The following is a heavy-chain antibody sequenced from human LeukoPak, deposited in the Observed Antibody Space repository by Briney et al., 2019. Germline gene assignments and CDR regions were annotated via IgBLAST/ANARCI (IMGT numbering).Heavy chain of an antibody. CDR3: ARNYYYDSSGSITEGGMDV. CDR1: GGSFSGYY. D-gene: IGHD3-22*01. J-gene: IGHJ6*02. V-gene: IGHV4-34*01. CDR2: INHSGCT. Sequence: SETLSLTCAVYGGSFSGYYWSWIRQPPGKGLEWIGEINHSGCTNYNPSLKSRVTISVDTSKNQFSLKLSSVTAADTAVYYCARNYYYDSSGSITEGGMDVWGQGTTVTVSS.